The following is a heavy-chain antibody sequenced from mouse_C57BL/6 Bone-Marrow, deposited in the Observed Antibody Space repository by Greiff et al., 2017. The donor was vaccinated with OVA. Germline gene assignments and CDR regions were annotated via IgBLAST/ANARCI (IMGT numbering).Heavy chain of an antibody. CDR3: ARTGEGYGYLRYFDV. CDR1: GFSLSTSGMG. D-gene: IGHD2-2*01. Sequence: QVTLKVSGPGILQSSQTLSLSCSFSGFSLSTSGMGVSWIRQPSGKGLEWLAHIYWDDDKRYNPFLKSRLTISKATSRNQVFLKITSVDTADTATYYGARTGEGYGYLRYFDVWGTGTTVTVSS. V-gene: IGHV8-12*01. J-gene: IGHJ1*03. CDR2: IYWDDDK.